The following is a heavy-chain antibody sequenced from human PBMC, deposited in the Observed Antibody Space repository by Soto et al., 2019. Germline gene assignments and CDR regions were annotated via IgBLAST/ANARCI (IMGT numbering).Heavy chain of an antibody. Sequence: ASVKVSCKASGYTFTSYYMHWVRQAPGQGLEWMGIINPSGGSTSYAQKFQGRVTMTRDTSISTVYLQWNSLQASDTAMYYCATRIAHKEPSSSRPTSPWLDPWGQGTLVTVSS. V-gene: IGHV1-46*01. J-gene: IGHJ5*02. CDR1: GYTFTSYY. CDR2: INPSGGST. D-gene: IGHD1-1*01. CDR3: ATRIAHKEPSSSRPTSPWLDP.